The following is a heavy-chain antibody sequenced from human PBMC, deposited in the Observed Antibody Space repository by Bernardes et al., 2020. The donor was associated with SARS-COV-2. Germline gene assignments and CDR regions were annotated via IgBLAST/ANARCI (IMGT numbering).Heavy chain of an antibody. V-gene: IGHV5-10-1*01. CDR1: GYSLTRYW. CDR3: ARHSGYCTNGVCYFYFDY. J-gene: IGHJ4*02. CDR2: IDPSDSYT. Sequence: GACLKNSRNGSGYSLTRYWISWVRLIPGKGLEWMGRIDPSDSYTNYSPSFQGHVTISADKSISTAYLQWSSLKASDTAMYYCARHSGYCTNGVCYFYFDYWGQGTLVTVSS. D-gene: IGHD2-8*01.